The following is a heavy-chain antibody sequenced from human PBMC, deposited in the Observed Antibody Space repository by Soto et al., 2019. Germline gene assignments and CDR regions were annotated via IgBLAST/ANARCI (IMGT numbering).Heavy chain of an antibody. V-gene: IGHV3-48*03. CDR3: ARAECSNTNCLTAYYSYGLDV. J-gene: IGHJ6*02. D-gene: IGHD2-2*01. CDR1: GGTCIDFG. Sequence: PGGPMRVCCAASGGTCIDFGGHWVRQGAGKGLEWVSYINTAGSTKYYAESVKGRFTISRDNARNSLFLQMNSLRAEDKAVYYCARAECSNTNCLTAYYSYGLDVWGQGTTVTVSS. CDR2: INTAGSTK.